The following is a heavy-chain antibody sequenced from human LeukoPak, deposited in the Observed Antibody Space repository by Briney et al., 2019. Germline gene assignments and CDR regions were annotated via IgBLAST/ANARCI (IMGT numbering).Heavy chain of an antibody. D-gene: IGHD2-21*01. CDR2: ISSSGSTI. CDR3: AKAYCGGDCYSAPHDAFDI. V-gene: IGHV3-11*01. J-gene: IGHJ3*02. Sequence: GGSLRLSCAASGFTFSDYYMSWIRQAPGKGLEWVSYISSSGSTIYYADSVKGRFTISRDNAKNSLYLQMNSLRADDTAVYYCAKAYCGGDCYSAPHDAFDIWGQGTMVTVSS. CDR1: GFTFSDYY.